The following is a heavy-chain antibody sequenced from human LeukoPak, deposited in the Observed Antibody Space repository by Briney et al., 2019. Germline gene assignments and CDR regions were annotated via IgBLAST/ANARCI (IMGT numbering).Heavy chain of an antibody. V-gene: IGHV3-23*01. Sequence: GGTLRLSCAASGFTFSSYGMSWVRQAPGKGLEWVSGISGSGGSTYYPDSVKGRFTISRDNSKNTLYLQMNSLRVEDTAVYYCYYYMDVWGKGTTVTVSS. CDR2: ISGSGGST. CDR1: GFTFSSYG. J-gene: IGHJ6*03. CDR3: YYYMDV.